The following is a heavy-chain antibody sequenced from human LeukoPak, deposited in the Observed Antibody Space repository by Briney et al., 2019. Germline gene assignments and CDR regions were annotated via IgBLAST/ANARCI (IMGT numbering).Heavy chain of an antibody. Sequence: GGSLRLSCAASGFTFNNYWMSWVRQAPGKGLEWVANIKQDGGEKYYVDSVKGRFTISRDNVKNSLYLQMNSLRADDAAMYYCARDSRALPSWGQGTLVTVSS. CDR3: ARDSRALPS. J-gene: IGHJ4*02. CDR2: IKQDGGEK. CDR1: GFTFNNYW. V-gene: IGHV3-7*01.